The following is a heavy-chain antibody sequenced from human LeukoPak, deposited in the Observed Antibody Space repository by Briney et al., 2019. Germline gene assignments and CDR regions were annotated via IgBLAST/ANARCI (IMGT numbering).Heavy chain of an antibody. CDR1: GASISSGSNY. D-gene: IGHD6-13*01. V-gene: IGHV4-39*07. Sequence: SETLSLTCSVSGASISSGSNYWGWIRQPPGKTLEWIGSIYSSGSTYYNPSLKSRVTISVDTSKSQFSLKLSSVTAADTAVYYCARGVAAAGPWFDPWGQGTLVTVSS. CDR3: ARGVAAAGPWFDP. J-gene: IGHJ5*02. CDR2: IYSSGST.